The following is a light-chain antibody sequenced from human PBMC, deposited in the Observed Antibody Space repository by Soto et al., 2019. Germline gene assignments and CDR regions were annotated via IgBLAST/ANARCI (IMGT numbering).Light chain of an antibody. CDR1: QSVSSSY. CDR3: QQYGSSPPYT. Sequence: EIVLTQSPGTLSLSPGERATLSCRASQSVSSSYLAWYQHKPGQAPRLLIYGASNRATGIPDRFSGSGSGTDFTLTISILEPEDFAVYYCQQYGSSPPYTFGQGTKLEIK. V-gene: IGKV3-20*01. CDR2: GAS. J-gene: IGKJ2*01.